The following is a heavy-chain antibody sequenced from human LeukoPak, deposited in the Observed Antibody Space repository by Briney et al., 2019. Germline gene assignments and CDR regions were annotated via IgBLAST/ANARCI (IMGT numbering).Heavy chain of an antibody. CDR2: INHSGST. V-gene: IGHV4-34*01. D-gene: IGHD3-16*01. Sequence: KPSETLSLTCAVYGGSFSGYYWSWIRQPPGKGLEWIGEINHSGSTNYNPSLKSRVTISVDTSKNQFSLKLSSVTAADTAVYYCAREAGETDPINWFDPWGQGTLVTVSS. CDR1: GGSFSGYY. J-gene: IGHJ5*02. CDR3: AREAGETDPINWFDP.